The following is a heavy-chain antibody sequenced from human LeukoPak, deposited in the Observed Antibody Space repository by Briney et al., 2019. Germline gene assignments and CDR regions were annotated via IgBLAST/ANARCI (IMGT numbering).Heavy chain of an antibody. J-gene: IGHJ4*02. V-gene: IGHV3-23*01. CDR3: ARDPLGTRPGFDY. CDR1: GFTFSSYA. D-gene: IGHD1-1*01. Sequence: GGPLRLSCAASGFTFSSYAMSWVRQAPGKGLKWVSAISGSGGSTYYADSVKGRFTISRDNSKNTLYLQMNSLRAEDTAVYYCARDPLGTRPGFDYWGQGTLVTVSS. CDR2: ISGSGGST.